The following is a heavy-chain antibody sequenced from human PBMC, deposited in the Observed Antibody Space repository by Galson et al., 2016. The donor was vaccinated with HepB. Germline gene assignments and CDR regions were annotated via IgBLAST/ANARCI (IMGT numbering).Heavy chain of an antibody. Sequence: SLRLSCAASGFTFSSYAIHWVRQAPGKGLEWVAVISSDGYNKYYADSVKGRFTISRDNSKNTLYLQMDSLRREDTAVYYCAKPRYYNGSGNYGMDGWGQGTTVTVSS. CDR2: ISSDGYNK. D-gene: IGHD3-10*01. J-gene: IGHJ6*02. CDR1: GFTFSSYA. V-gene: IGHV3-30-3*02. CDR3: AKPRYYNGSGNYGMDG.